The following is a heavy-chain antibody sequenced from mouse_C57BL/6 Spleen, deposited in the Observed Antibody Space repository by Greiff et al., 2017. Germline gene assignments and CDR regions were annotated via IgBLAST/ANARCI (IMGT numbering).Heavy chain of an antibody. Sequence: QVQLQQPGAELVKPGASVKLSCKASGYNFTSYWMHWVKQRPGRGLEWIGRIDPNSGGTKYTEKFKSKATLTVDKASSTAYLQLSRLTSEDSAVYDCARHGCGYTWYAYWGKGTLVTVSA. J-gene: IGHJ3*01. D-gene: IGHD1-1*01. CDR2: IDPNSGGT. V-gene: IGHV1-72*01. CDR1: GYNFTSYW. CDR3: ARHGCGYTWYAY.